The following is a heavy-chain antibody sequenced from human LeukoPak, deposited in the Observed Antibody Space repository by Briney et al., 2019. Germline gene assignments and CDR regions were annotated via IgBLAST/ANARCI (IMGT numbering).Heavy chain of an antibody. CDR1: GYTFTSYA. Sequence: GASVKVSCKASGYTFTSYAMHWVRQAPRQRLEWMGWINAGNGNTKYSQKFQGRVTITRDTSASTAYMELSSLRSEDTAVYYCARELGGSLEDYWGQGTLVTVSS. CDR3: ARELGGSLEDY. D-gene: IGHD3-3*01. V-gene: IGHV1-3*01. CDR2: INAGNGNT. J-gene: IGHJ4*02.